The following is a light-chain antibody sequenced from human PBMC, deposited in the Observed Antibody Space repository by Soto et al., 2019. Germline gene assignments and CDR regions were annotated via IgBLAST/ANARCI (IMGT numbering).Light chain of an antibody. V-gene: IGKV1D-13*01. CDR3: QQFKNDLALT. CDR2: DAS. Sequence: AIQLTQSPSSLSASVGDRVTITCRASQGISSALAWYQQKPGKAPKLLIYDASSLESGVPSRFSGSGSGTDLTVSISSLQPEDFATFYCQQFKNDLALTFGGGTKVQIK. CDR1: QGISSA. J-gene: IGKJ4*01.